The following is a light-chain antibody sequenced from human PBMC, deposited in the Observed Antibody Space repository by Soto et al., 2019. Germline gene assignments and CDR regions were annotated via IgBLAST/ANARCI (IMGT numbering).Light chain of an antibody. CDR1: QRISSTQ. Sequence: EIVLTQSPDTLSLSPGERATLSCRASQRISSTQLVWYQQKPGQAPTLLIFGASSRATGIPDRFSGSGSGTDFTLTISGLQPEDFAVYYCQQYGTSPGTFGQGTKVDNK. J-gene: IGKJ1*01. CDR2: GAS. CDR3: QQYGTSPGT. V-gene: IGKV3-20*01.